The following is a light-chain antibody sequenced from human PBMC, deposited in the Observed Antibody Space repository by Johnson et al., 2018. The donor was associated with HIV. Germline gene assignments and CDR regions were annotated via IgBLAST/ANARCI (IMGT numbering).Light chain of an antibody. V-gene: IGLV1-51*01. CDR3: GTWDSSLSAYV. J-gene: IGLJ1*01. Sequence: QSVLTQPPSVSAAPGQKVTISCSGSSSNIGNNYVSWYQQLPGTAPKLLIYDNNKRPSGIPDRFSGSKSGTSATLGTTGLHTGDEADYYCGTWDSSLSAYVFGTGTKVTVL. CDR2: DNN. CDR1: SSNIGNNY.